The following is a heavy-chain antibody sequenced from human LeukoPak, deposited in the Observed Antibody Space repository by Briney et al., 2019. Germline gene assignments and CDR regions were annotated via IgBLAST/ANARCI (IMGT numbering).Heavy chain of an antibody. D-gene: IGHD2-2*01. V-gene: IGHV1-2*02. J-gene: IGHJ4*02. CDR2: INPNGGGT. CDR3: ARSTPMGYCSSTSCPGEYDY. Sequence: ASVKVSCKASGYTFTGYYMHWVRQAPGQGLEWMGWINPNGGGTNYAQKFQGRVTMTRDTSISTAYMELSRLRSDDTAVYYCARSTPMGYCSSTSCPGEYDYWGQGTLVTVSS. CDR1: GYTFTGYY.